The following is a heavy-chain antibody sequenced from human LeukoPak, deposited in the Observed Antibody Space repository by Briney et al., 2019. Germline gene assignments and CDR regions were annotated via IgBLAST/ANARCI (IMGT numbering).Heavy chain of an antibody. CDR1: GYAVSSGYY. D-gene: IGHD6-19*01. V-gene: IGHV4-38-2*02. CDR2: IYYSGST. Sequence: SETLSLTCTVSGYAVSSGYYWGWIRQPPGRGLEWIGSIYYSGSTYYDPSLKSRVTISVDTSKNQFSLKLSSVTAADTAAYYCARISSDWPHYYMDVWGKGTTVIISS. J-gene: IGHJ6*03. CDR3: ARISSDWPHYYMDV.